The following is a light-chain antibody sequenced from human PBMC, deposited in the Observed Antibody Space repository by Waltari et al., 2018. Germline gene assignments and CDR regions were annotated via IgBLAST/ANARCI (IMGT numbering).Light chain of an antibody. CDR2: AAS. CDR3: QQLHAYPLS. V-gene: IGKV1-9*01. Sequence: DLQLTQSPSFLSASVGYRVTITCRASQVISSHLAWYQQEPGKAPKRLIYAASTLQTGVPSRFSGSGSGTEFTLRISSLQPEDFGSYYCQQLHAYPLSFGGGTKVEIK. CDR1: QVISSH. J-gene: IGKJ4*01.